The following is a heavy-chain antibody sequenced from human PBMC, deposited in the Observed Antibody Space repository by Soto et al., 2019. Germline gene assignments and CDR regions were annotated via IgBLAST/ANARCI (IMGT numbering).Heavy chain of an antibody. J-gene: IGHJ6*02. CDR3: ARDCPTSYGGACMDV. Sequence: PGGSLRLSWSASGCTVSHSYMSGVSPAAGKDLEWVSVIYNFGSTYYADSVKGRFTISRDTSKTALYLQMNSLRSEDTAVYYCARDCPTSYGGACMDVWGQGTTVSVSS. CDR2: IYNFGST. D-gene: IGHD1-26*01. V-gene: IGHV3-53*01. CDR1: GCTVSHSY.